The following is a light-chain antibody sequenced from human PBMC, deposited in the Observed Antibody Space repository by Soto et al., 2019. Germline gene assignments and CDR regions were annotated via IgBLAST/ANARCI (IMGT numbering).Light chain of an antibody. CDR3: QQYGSSPGST. V-gene: IGKV3-20*01. Sequence: EIVLTQSPGTLSLSPGERATLSCRASQSVSSNYLAWYQQKPGQAPRLLIYGTSFRATGIPDRFGGSGSGADFTLTISRLEPEDFAEYYCQQYGSSPGSTLGGGTKVDIK. J-gene: IGKJ4*01. CDR2: GTS. CDR1: QSVSSNY.